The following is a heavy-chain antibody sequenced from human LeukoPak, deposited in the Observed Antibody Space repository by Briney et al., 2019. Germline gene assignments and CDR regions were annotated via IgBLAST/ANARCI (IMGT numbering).Heavy chain of an antibody. D-gene: IGHD2-21*01. J-gene: IGHJ6*02. Sequence: GEPLKISCKGSRYSFTNYWIGWVRHITGQGLEWMGIIYPRYSDPIYTPSFQGQVTISADKSISTAYLQWSSLRASDSAMYYCARHYGGGEYYYGMDVWGQGTTVTVAS. CDR3: ARHYGGGEYYYGMDV. CDR1: RYSFTNYW. CDR2: IYPRYSDP. V-gene: IGHV5-51*01.